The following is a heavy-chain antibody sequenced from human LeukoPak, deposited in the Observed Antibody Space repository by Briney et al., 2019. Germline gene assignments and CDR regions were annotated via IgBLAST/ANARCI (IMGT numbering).Heavy chain of an antibody. V-gene: IGHV5-51*01. CDR3: ARGPVSGCSSTSCYFNY. CDR2: IYPGDSDT. CDR1: GYTLTELS. J-gene: IGHJ4*02. D-gene: IGHD2-2*01. Sequence: KVSCKVSGYTLTELSMHWVRQMPGKGLEWMGIIYPGDSDTRYSPSFQGQVTISADKSISTAYLQWSSLKASDTAMYYCARGPVSGCSSTSCYFNYWGQGTLVTVSS.